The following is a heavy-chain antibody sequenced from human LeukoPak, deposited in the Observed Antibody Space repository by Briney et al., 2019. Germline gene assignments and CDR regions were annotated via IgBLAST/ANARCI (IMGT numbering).Heavy chain of an antibody. V-gene: IGHV4-34*01. Sequence: SSETLSLTCAVHGESFSAYFWSWIRHVPGKGLEWIGEIEHRGSSNYNPPLKSRATISVDKSKNTFSLSLPSVSAADTAVYYCATRSSTLAAARCFDDWGQGTVVTVSS. J-gene: IGHJ4*03. D-gene: IGHD6-6*01. CDR3: ATRSSTLAAARCFDD. CDR2: IEHRGSS. CDR1: GESFSAYF.